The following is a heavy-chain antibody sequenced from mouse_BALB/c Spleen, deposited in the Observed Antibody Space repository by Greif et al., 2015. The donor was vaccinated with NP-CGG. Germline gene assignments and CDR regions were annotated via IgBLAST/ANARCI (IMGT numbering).Heavy chain of an antibody. D-gene: IGHD2-4*01. CDR3: ARENYDVDD. CDR1: GFTFTDYY. J-gene: IGHJ2*01. V-gene: IGHV7-3*02. CDR2: IRNKANGYTT. Sequence: EVKVVESGGGLVQPGGSLRLSCATSGFTFTDYYMSWVRQPPGKALEWLGFIRNKANGYTTEYSAPVKGRFTISRDNSQSNLYLQMNTLRAEDSATYYCARENYDVDDWGQGTTLTVSS.